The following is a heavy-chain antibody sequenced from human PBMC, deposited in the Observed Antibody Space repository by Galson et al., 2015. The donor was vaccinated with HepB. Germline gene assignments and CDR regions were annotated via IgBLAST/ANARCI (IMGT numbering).Heavy chain of an antibody. CDR2: ISSSSSYI. J-gene: IGHJ6*02. Sequence: SLRLSCAASGFTFSSYSMNWVRQAPGKGLEWVSSISSSSSYIYYADSVKGRFTISRDNAKNSLYLQMNSLRAEDTAVYYCARDSCSGGSCYTDYYYYGMDVWGQGTTVTVSS. D-gene: IGHD2-15*01. CDR1: GFTFSSYS. V-gene: IGHV3-21*01. CDR3: ARDSCSGGSCYTDYYYYGMDV.